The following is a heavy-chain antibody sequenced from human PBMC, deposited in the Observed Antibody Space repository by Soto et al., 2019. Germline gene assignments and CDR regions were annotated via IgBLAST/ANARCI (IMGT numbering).Heavy chain of an antibody. CDR2: IIGSSSTI. CDR3: ARDRPADY. Sequence: EVPLVESGGGLVQPGGSLRLSCATSGFTFSAYSMNWVRQAPGKGLEWVSYIIGSSSTIYYADPVKGRFTISRDYAKNSVYLQMNSLRDEDTAVYYCARDRPADYWGQGTLVTVSS. V-gene: IGHV3-48*02. J-gene: IGHJ4*02. CDR1: GFTFSAYS.